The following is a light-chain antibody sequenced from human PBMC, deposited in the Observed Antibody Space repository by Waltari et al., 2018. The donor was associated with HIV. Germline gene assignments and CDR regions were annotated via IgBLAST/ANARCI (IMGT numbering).Light chain of an antibody. J-gene: IGLJ2*01. CDR3: AAWDGSLNGHVV. V-gene: IGLV1-44*01. Sequence: QSVLTQPPSASGTPGQRVTISCSGSSSNIGSNTVNWYQQLPGTAPKLLIYSNNRRPSGVPDPFSGSKSGTSASLAISGLQSEDEADYYCAAWDGSLNGHVVFGGGTKLTVL. CDR1: SSNIGSNT. CDR2: SNN.